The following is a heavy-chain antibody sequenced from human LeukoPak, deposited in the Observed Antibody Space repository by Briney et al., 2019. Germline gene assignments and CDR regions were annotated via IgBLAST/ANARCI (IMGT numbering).Heavy chain of an antibody. Sequence: KPSGTLSLTCAVSGGSITSNNWWTWVRQPPGKGLEWIGEIYHTGSTNYNPSLKSRVSISLDKSKRQFSLNLSSVTAADTAVYYCARVRYCSTNRCYDREFDNWGQGTLVTVSS. CDR1: GGSITSNNW. J-gene: IGHJ4*02. D-gene: IGHD2-2*01. CDR2: IYHTGST. CDR3: ARVRYCSTNRCYDREFDN. V-gene: IGHV4-4*02.